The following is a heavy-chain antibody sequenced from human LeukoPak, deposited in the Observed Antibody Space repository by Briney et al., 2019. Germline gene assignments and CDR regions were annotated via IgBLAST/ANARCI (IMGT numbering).Heavy chain of an antibody. CDR1: GFTFSSYS. D-gene: IGHD6-19*01. V-gene: IGHV3-21*01. J-gene: IGHJ4*02. CDR2: ISSSSSYI. Sequence: GGSLRLSCAASGFTFSSYSFNWVRQAPGKGPEWVSSISSSSSYIFYADSVRGRFTISRDNAKNSLYLQMDSLSAEDTAVYYCARWALYISAANKNPGSDYWGQGTLVTVSS. CDR3: ARWALYISAANKNPGSDY.